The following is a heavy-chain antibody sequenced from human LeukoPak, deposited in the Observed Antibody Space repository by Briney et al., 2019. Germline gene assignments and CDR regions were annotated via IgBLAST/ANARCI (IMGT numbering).Heavy chain of an antibody. V-gene: IGHV3-43*02. CDR1: GFTFSGSE. CDR3: AKESEKFDY. J-gene: IGHJ4*02. CDR2: IGADGGST. Sequence: GGCLRLACAASGFTFSGSEMSWVRQAPGKGLEWVSLIGADGGSTFSADSVEGRLSISRDNSKNSLYLQMNSLRSEDTAMYYCAKESEKFDYWGQETLVAVAS.